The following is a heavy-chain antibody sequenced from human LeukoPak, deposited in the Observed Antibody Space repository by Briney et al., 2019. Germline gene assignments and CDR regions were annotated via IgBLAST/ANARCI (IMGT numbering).Heavy chain of an antibody. CDR3: PRRLPIFGGRGWFDP. J-gene: IGHJ5*02. CDR1: GYSISSGYY. D-gene: IGHD3-10*01. V-gene: IGHV4-38-2*01. CDR2: IYHSGST. Sequence: SETLSLTCAVSGYSISSGYYWGWIRQPPGKGLEWIGSIYHSGSTYYNPSLKSRVTISVDTSKNQFSLKLSSVTAADTAVYYCPRRLPIFGGRGWFDPWGQGTLVTVSS.